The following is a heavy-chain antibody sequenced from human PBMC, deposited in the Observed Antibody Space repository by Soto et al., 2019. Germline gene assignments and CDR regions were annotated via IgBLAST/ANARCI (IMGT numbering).Heavy chain of an antibody. J-gene: IGHJ6*02. D-gene: IGHD3-10*01. CDR2: ITGSGGRT. CDR1: GFTFSSYA. CDR3: AAQPRFGDLSPDYYGMDV. Sequence: GGSLRLSCAASGFTFSSYAMAWVRQAPGKGLEWVSGITGSGGRTYYADSVRGRFTISRDNSKNALYLQMNSLTAEDTAVYYCAAQPRFGDLSPDYYGMDVWGQGTTVTVSS. V-gene: IGHV3-23*01.